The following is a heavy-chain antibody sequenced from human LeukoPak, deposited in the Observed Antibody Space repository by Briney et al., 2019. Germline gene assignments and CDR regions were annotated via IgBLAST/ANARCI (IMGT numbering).Heavy chain of an antibody. Sequence: SETLSLTCAVYGGSFSGYYWSWIRQPPGKGLEWIGEINQSGSTNYNPSLKSQVTISVDTSKNQFSLKLSSVTAADTAVYYCAYTLYDSSGYYQTDYWGQGTLVTVSS. D-gene: IGHD3-22*01. CDR1: GGSFSGYY. CDR2: INQSGST. J-gene: IGHJ4*02. CDR3: AYTLYDSSGYYQTDY. V-gene: IGHV4-34*01.